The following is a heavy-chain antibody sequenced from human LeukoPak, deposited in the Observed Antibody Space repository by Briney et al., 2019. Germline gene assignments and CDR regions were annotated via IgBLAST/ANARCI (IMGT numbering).Heavy chain of an antibody. CDR1: GGSISGYY. V-gene: IGHV4-59*01. D-gene: IGHD2-2*01. J-gene: IGHJ4*02. CDR2: IYYSGST. CDR3: ARGGCSSTSCSLDY. Sequence: SETLSLTCTVSGGSISGYYWSWIRQPPGRGLEWIGYIYYSGSTNYNPSLKSRVTISVDTSKNQFSLKLRSVTDADTAVYYCARGGCSSTSCSLDYWGQGTLVTVSS.